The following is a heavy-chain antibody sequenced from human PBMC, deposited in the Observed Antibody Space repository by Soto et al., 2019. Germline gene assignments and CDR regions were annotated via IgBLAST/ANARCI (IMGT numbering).Heavy chain of an antibody. D-gene: IGHD2-2*02. CDR2: ISAYNGNT. CDR3: ARYCSSTSCYSYYYGMDV. V-gene: IGHV1-18*04. CDR1: GYTFTSYG. Sequence: QVQLVQSGAEVKKPGASVKVSCKASGYTFTSYGISWVRQAPGQGLEWMGWISAYNGNTNYAQKLQGRVTMTTDTSTSTAYLELRSLRSDDTAVYYCARYCSSTSCYSYYYGMDVWGQGTTVTVSS. J-gene: IGHJ6*02.